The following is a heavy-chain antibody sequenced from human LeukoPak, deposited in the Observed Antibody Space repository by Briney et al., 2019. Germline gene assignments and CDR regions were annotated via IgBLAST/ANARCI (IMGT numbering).Heavy chain of an antibody. CDR1: GFTFNNYW. CDR2: IKQDEGEK. Sequence: GGSLRLSCEASGFTFNNYWMSWFRQAPGKGLEWVANIKQDEGEKNYVDSVKGRFTISRDNVKNSLYLQMNSLRAEDTAVYSCARVNDYDSGSLYRPIDYWGQGTLVTISS. CDR3: ARVNDYDSGSLYRPIDY. D-gene: IGHD3-10*01. J-gene: IGHJ4*02. V-gene: IGHV3-7*01.